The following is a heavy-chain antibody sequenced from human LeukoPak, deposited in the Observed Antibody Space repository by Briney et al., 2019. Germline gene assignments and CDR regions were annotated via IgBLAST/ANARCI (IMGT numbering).Heavy chain of an antibody. D-gene: IGHD5-18*01. CDR1: GFTFSSYW. Sequence: GGSLRLSCAASGFTFSSYWMSWVRQAPGKGLEWVANIKQDGSEKYYVDSVKGRFTISRDNAKNSLYLQMNSLRAEDTAVYYCARALRGYSYGRYYYYMDVWGKGTTVTVSS. CDR3: ARALRGYSYGRYYYYMDV. CDR2: IKQDGSEK. J-gene: IGHJ6*03. V-gene: IGHV3-7*01.